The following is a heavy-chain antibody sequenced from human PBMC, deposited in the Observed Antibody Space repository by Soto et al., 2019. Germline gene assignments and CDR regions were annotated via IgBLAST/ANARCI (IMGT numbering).Heavy chain of an antibody. V-gene: IGHV1-18*01. J-gene: IGHJ4*02. Sequence: AAVKVSCKASDYTFTSYVIIWVRQALGQGLEWIGWISVYNGNTNYAQKFRGRVTMTTDISTTTAYMEMRSLRSDDTAVYYCARSGSSWNLREFDYWGQGTLVTVSS. CDR2: ISVYNGNT. CDR1: DYTFTSYV. CDR3: ARSGSSWNLREFDY. D-gene: IGHD6-13*01.